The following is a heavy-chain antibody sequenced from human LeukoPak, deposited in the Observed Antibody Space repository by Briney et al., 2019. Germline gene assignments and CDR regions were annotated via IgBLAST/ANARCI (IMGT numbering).Heavy chain of an antibody. CDR3: ARELRYYDFWSGYYKDSYYYGMDV. D-gene: IGHD3-3*01. V-gene: IGHV4-59*12. J-gene: IGHJ6*02. Sequence: SETLSLTCTVSGGSISSYYWSRIRQLPGKGLEWIGYIYYSGSTNYNPSLKSRVTISVDTSKNQFSLKLSSVTAADTAVYYCARELRYYDFWSGYYKDSYYYGMDVWGQGTTVTVSS. CDR2: IYYSGST. CDR1: GGSISSYY.